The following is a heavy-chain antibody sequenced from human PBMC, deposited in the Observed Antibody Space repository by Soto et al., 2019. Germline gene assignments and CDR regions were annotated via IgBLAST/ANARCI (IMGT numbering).Heavy chain of an antibody. V-gene: IGHV1-69*13. J-gene: IGHJ4*02. CDR2: IIPIFGTA. CDR1: GGTFSSYA. Sequence: SVKVSCKASGGTFSSYAISWVRQAPGQGLEWMGGIIPIFGTANYAQKFQGRVTITADESTSTAYMELSSLRSEDTAVYYCAVGGSGYYLYFDYWGQGTLVTVSS. CDR3: AVGGSGYYLYFDY. D-gene: IGHD3-22*01.